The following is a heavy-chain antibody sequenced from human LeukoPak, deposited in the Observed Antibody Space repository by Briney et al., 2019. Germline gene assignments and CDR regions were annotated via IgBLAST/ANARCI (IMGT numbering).Heavy chain of an antibody. CDR1: GFTFRIYN. V-gene: IGHV3-30*18. Sequence: GGSLRLSCAASGFTFRIYNMHWVRQAPGKGLEWVAVITYDGSNKYYSDSVRGRFTISRDNSKNTLYLQMNSLRAEDTAVYYCAKDPPPTVSWFDPWGQGTLVTVSS. CDR3: AKDPPPTVSWFDP. CDR2: ITYDGSNK. J-gene: IGHJ5*02.